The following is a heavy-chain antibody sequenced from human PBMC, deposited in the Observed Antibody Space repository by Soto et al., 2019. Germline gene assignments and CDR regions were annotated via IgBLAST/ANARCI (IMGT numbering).Heavy chain of an antibody. Sequence: QLQLQESGPGLVKPSETLSLTCTVSGGSISSSSYYWGWIRQPPGKGLEWIGSIHYSGGTYYNPSPKSRVTLSVDTSMSHSSMMLSAVSVAYTAAYYGAAHAFHSSGFTDYWGQGTLVTVSS. D-gene: IGHD6-19*01. V-gene: IGHV4-39*01. J-gene: IGHJ4*02. CDR1: GGSISSSSYY. CDR3: AAHAFHSSGFTDY. CDR2: IHYSGGT.